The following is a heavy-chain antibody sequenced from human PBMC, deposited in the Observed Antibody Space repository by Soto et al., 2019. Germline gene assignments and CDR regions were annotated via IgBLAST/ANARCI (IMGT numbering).Heavy chain of an antibody. Sequence: GESLKISCKGPGHLFNNHWIGWVRQTPGKGLEWMGLIFTRDSETKTSPSFQGHVSFSVDNSINTVYLQWTSLKTTDTGIYFCARGYFDSRHGYDLWGQG. D-gene: IGHD3-9*01. J-gene: IGHJ5*02. CDR3: ARGYFDSRHGYDL. CDR1: GHLFNNHW. V-gene: IGHV5-51*01. CDR2: IFTRDSET.